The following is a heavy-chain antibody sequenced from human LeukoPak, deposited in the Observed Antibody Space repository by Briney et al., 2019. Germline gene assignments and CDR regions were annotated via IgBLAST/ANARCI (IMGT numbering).Heavy chain of an antibody. D-gene: IGHD3-10*01. V-gene: IGHV1-69*04. CDR2: IIPILGIA. J-gene: IGHJ4*02. CDR3: ARGGGYYGSGSFGY. Sequence: ASAKVSCKASGGTFSSYAISWVRQAPGQGLEWMGRIIPILGIANYAQKLQGRVTMTTDTSTSTAYMELRSLRSDDTAVYYCARGGGYYGSGSFGYWGQGTLVTVSS. CDR1: GGTFSSYA.